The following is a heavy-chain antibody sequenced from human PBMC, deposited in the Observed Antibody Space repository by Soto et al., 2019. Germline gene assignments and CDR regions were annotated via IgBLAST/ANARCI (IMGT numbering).Heavy chain of an antibody. V-gene: IGHV1-69*06. J-gene: IGHJ2*01. CDR3: AREGSYDYGDETNYWYFDL. CDR1: GGTFSSYA. D-gene: IGHD4-17*01. CDR2: IIPIFGTA. Sequence: SVKVSCKASGGTFSSYAISWVRQAPGQGLEWMGGIIPIFGTANYAQKFQGRVTITADKSTSTAYMELSSLRSEDTAVYYCAREGSYDYGDETNYWYFDLWGRGTLVTVS.